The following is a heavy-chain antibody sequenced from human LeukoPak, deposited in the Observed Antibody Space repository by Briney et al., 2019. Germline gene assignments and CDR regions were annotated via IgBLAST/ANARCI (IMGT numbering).Heavy chain of an antibody. J-gene: IGHJ5*02. CDR3: ARGRVLRYFDEARSWFDP. CDR1: GGSISSGGYY. D-gene: IGHD3-9*01. CDR2: IYYSGST. V-gene: IGHV4-31*03. Sequence: SETLSLTCTVSGGSISSGGYYWSWIRQHPGKGLDWIGYIYYSGSTYYNPSLKSRVTISVDTSKNQFSLKLSSVTAADTAVYYCARGRVLRYFDEARSWFDPWGQGTLVTVSS.